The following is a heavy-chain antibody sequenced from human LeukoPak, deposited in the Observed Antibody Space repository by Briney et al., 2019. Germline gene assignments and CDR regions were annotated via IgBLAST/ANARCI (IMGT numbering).Heavy chain of an antibody. D-gene: IGHD3-10*01. V-gene: IGHV3-21*01. CDR3: ARDGLAYYGLGNSRSFALDV. Sequence: PGGSLRLSCVASGFTFGKYWMSWVRQAPGKGLEWVSSISSSSSYIYYADSVKGRFTISRDNAKNSLYLQMNSLRAEDTAVYYCARDGLAYYGLGNSRSFALDVWGQGTTVIVSS. J-gene: IGHJ6*02. CDR1: GFTFGKYW. CDR2: ISSSSSYI.